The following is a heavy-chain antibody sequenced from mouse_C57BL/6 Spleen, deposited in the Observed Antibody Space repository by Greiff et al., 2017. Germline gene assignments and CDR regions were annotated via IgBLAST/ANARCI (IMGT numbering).Heavy chain of an antibody. V-gene: IGHV1-22*01. J-gene: IGHJ2*01. CDR3: ARHTTVVATGDY. CDR1: GYTFTDYN. D-gene: IGHD1-1*01. CDR2: INPNNGGT. Sequence: VQLQQPGPELVKPGASVKMSCKASGYTFTDYNMHWVKQSHGKSLEWIGYINPNNGGTSYNQKFKGKATLTVNKSSSTAYMELRSLTSEDSAVYYCARHTTVVATGDYWGQGTTLTVSS.